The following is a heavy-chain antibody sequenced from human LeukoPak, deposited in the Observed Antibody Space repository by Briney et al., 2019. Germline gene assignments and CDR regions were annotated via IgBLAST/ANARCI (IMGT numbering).Heavy chain of an antibody. Sequence: GGSLRLSCAASGFAFSSRGMHWVRQAPGKGLEWVTLISFDGSYQYYADSVKGRFTISRGNAKNSLYLQMNSLRAEDTAVYYCARVLGGTGYCSGGSCYSGDFDYWGQGTLVTVSS. J-gene: IGHJ4*02. CDR3: ARVLGGTGYCSGGSCYSGDFDY. CDR1: GFAFSSRG. V-gene: IGHV3-30*03. CDR2: ISFDGSYQ. D-gene: IGHD2-15*01.